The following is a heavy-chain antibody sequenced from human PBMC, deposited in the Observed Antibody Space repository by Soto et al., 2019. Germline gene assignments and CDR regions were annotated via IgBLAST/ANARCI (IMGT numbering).Heavy chain of an antibody. D-gene: IGHD3-10*01. Sequence: QVQLVESGGGVVQPGRSLRLSCAASGFTFSSYAMHWVRQAPGKGLEWVAVISYDGSNKYYADSVKGRFTISRDNSKNTQYLQMNSLGAEDTAVYYCARDGFPAGEDYYYGMDVWGQGTTVTVSS. CDR2: ISYDGSNK. CDR3: ARDGFPAGEDYYYGMDV. V-gene: IGHV3-30-3*01. CDR1: GFTFSSYA. J-gene: IGHJ6*02.